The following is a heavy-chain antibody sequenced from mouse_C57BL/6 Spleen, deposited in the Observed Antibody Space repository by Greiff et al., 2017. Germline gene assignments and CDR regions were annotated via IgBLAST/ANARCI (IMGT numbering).Heavy chain of an antibody. CDR3: ARDRGYQIFFFDY. J-gene: IGHJ2*01. CDR1: GFTFSSYA. D-gene: IGHD2-2*01. Sequence: DVMLVESGGGLVKPGGSLKLSCAASGFTFSSYAMSWVRQTPEKRLEWVATISDGGSYTYYPDNVKGRFTISRDNAKNNLYLQMSHLKSEDTAMYYCARDRGYQIFFFDYWGQGTTLTVSS. CDR2: ISDGGSYT. V-gene: IGHV5-4*01.